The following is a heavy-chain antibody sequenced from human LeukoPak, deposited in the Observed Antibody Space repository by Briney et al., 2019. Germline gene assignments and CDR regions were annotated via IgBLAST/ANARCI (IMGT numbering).Heavy chain of an antibody. CDR2: IHSDGGTT. CDR3: ARDTYSIAE. J-gene: IGHJ4*02. CDR1: GSTFSDYW. V-gene: IGHV3-74*01. Sequence: GGSLRLSCVASGSTFSDYWTHWVRQPPGKGLVWVSLIHSDGGTTNYADSVKGRFTISRDNAKNTVYLQMNSLRVEDTAVYYCARDTYSIAEWGQGTLVTVSS. D-gene: IGHD1-26*01.